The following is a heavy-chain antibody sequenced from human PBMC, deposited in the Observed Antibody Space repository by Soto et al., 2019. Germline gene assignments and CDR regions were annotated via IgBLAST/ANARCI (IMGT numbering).Heavy chain of an antibody. CDR2: IWYDGSNK. J-gene: IGHJ4*02. CDR3: ARATYYDILTGYYNSGVFDY. V-gene: IGHV3-33*01. Sequence: GGSLRLSCAASGFTFSSYGMHWVRQAPGKGLEWVAVIWYDGSNKYYADSVKGRFTISRDNSKNTLYLQMNSLRAEDTAVYYCARATYYDILTGYYNSGVFDYRGQGTPVTVSS. CDR1: GFTFSSYG. D-gene: IGHD3-9*01.